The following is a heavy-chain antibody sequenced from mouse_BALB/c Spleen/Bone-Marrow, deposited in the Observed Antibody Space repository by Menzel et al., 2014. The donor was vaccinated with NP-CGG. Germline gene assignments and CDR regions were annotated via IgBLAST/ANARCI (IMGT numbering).Heavy chain of an antibody. CDR1: GFNIKDYY. D-gene: IGHD2-1*01. CDR2: IDPENGDT. CDR3: SYGNFAMDY. V-gene: IGHV14-4*02. J-gene: IGHJ4*01. Sequence: EVQLQQSGAELVRSGASVKLSCTASGFNIKDYYMHWVKQRPEQGLEWIGWIDPENGDTEYAPKFQGKATMTADTSSNTAYLRLSSLTSEDAAVYYCSYGNFAMDYWGQGTSVTVSS.